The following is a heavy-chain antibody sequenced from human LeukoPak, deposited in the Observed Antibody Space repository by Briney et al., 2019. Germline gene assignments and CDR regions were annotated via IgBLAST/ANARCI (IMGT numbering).Heavy chain of an antibody. CDR2: ISSSGSTI. V-gene: IGHV3-48*03. CDR1: GFTFSSYE. CDR3: ARGGLRFLEWLLFHYYMDV. D-gene: IGHD3-3*01. Sequence: GGSLRLSCAASGFTFSSYEMNWVRQAPGKGLEWVSYISSSGSTIYYADSVKGRFTISRDNSKNTLYLQMNSLRAEDTAVYYCARGGLRFLEWLLFHYYMDVWGKGTTVTVSS. J-gene: IGHJ6*03.